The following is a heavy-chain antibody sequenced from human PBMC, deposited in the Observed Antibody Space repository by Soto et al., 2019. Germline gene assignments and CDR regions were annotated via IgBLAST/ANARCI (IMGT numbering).Heavy chain of an antibody. J-gene: IGHJ6*02. Sequence: QVQLVQSGAEVKKPGASVKVSCEASGYTFTNYGISWVRQAPGQGLEWMGWISGHNGDTKYAQKVQARVTMTTDTSQSTAYMEVRSLRSDDAAVYYCARESSCSGGDCYIYAMDVWGQGTTVTGSS. D-gene: IGHD2-15*01. CDR1: GYTFTNYG. V-gene: IGHV1-18*01. CDR2: ISGHNGDT. CDR3: ARESSCSGGDCYIYAMDV.